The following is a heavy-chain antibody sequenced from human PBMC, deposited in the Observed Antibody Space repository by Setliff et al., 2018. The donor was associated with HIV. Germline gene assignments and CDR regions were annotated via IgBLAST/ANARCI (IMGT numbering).Heavy chain of an antibody. Sequence: NPSETLSLTCAVSGYSISSGYFWGWIRQPPGKGLEWIGSIYHSGRAYYNPSLKSRVTISVDTSKNQFSLKLSSVTAADTAVYYCARTEDYSCGDAPFDYWGHGTLVTVSS. CDR2: IYHSGRA. CDR3: ARTEDYSCGDAPFDY. V-gene: IGHV4-38-2*01. J-gene: IGHJ4*01. D-gene: IGHD4-4*01. CDR1: GYSISSGYF.